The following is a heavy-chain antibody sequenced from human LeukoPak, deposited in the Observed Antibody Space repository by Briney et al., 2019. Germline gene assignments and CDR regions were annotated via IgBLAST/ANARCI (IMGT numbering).Heavy chain of an antibody. CDR3: ARVYYESPLDWFDP. V-gene: IGHV1-18*01. D-gene: IGHD2-8*01. CDR2: ISAYNGNT. J-gene: IGHJ5*02. Sequence: ASVKVSCTASGYTFTSYGISWVRQAPGQGLEWMGWISAYNGNTNYAQKLQGRVTMTTDTSTSTAYMELRSLRSDDTAVYYCARVYYESPLDWFDPWGQGTLVTVSS. CDR1: GYTFTSYG.